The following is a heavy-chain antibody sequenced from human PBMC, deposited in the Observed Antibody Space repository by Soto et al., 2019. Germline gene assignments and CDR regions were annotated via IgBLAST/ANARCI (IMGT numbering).Heavy chain of an antibody. J-gene: IGHJ5*02. CDR1: GASMSSGGYY. CDR2: IYYSGST. Sequence: PLETLPLTCTVSGASMSSGGYYWTWIRQSPGKGLEWIGYIYYSGSTYYNPSLESRVAISLDTSRSQFSLTLHSVTAADTAIYYCARDRHNNFFDPWAREPWSPSPQ. V-gene: IGHV4-31*03. D-gene: IGHD6-6*01. CDR3: ARDRHNNFFDP.